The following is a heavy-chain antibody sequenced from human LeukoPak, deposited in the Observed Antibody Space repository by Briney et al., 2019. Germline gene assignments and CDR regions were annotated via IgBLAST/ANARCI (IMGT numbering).Heavy chain of an antibody. V-gene: IGHV4-39*01. D-gene: IGHD3-10*01. J-gene: IGHJ3*02. Sequence: PSETLSLTCTVSGGSISSGSYFWIWIRQPPGMGLEWIGSINYRGSTYYNPSLKSRVTISVDTSKNQFSLQLSSVTAADTAVYYCARGRRLLWFGELLFDAFDIWGQGTMVTVSS. CDR3: ARGRRLLWFGELLFDAFDI. CDR1: GGSISSGSYF. CDR2: INYRGST.